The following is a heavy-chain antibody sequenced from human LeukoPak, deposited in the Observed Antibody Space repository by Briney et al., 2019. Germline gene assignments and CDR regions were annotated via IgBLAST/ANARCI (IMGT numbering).Heavy chain of an antibody. V-gene: IGHV3-30*18. CDR2: ISYDGSNK. CDR1: GFTFSSYG. CDR3: TKEALIAVAPSAFDI. Sequence: PGGSLRLSCAASGFTFSSYGMHWVRQAPGKGLEWVAVISYDGSNKYYADSVKGRFTISRDNSKNTLYLQMNSLRAEDTAVYYCTKEALIAVAPSAFDIWGQGTMVTVSS. D-gene: IGHD6-19*01. J-gene: IGHJ3*02.